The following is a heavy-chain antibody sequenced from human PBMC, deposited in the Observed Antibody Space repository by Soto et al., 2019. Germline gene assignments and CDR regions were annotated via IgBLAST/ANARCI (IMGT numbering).Heavy chain of an antibody. D-gene: IGHD3-3*01. CDR3: AHQEEWFRKNSYYYYGMDV. Sequence: QITLKESGPTLVKPTQTLTLTCTFSGFSLSTSGVGVGWIRQPPGKALEWLALIYWDDDKRYSPSLKSRLTITKDTSRNQVVLTMTNMDPVDTATYYCAHQEEWFRKNSYYYYGMDVWGQGTTVTVAS. V-gene: IGHV2-5*02. CDR2: IYWDDDK. CDR1: GFSLSTSGVG. J-gene: IGHJ6*02.